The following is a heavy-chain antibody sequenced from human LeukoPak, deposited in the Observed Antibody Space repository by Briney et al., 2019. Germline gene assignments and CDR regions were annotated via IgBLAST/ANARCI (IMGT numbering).Heavy chain of an antibody. CDR2: TYYRSKWYN. CDR1: GDSVSSNSAA. Sequence: SQTLSLTCAISGDSVSSNSAAWNWIRQSPSRGLEWLGRTYYRSKWYNDYAVPVKSRITINPDTSKNQFSLQLNSVTPEDTAVYYCARDLGAMYNWNEFDAFDIWGQGTMVTVSS. D-gene: IGHD1-1*01. CDR3: ARDLGAMYNWNEFDAFDI. J-gene: IGHJ3*02. V-gene: IGHV6-1*01.